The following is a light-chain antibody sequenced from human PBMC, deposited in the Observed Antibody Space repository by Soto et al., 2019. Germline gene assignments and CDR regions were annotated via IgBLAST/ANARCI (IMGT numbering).Light chain of an antibody. J-gene: IGKJ4*01. Sequence: DIQITQSPSTLSGSVADRPTITCRASQTVSSWLAWYQQKPGKAPKLLIYKASTIESGIPENFSGSGSGTEFTLTISSLEPEDFATYHCQQYNSYPFTFGGGTKVDIK. CDR1: QTVSSW. CDR3: QQYNSYPFT. CDR2: KAS. V-gene: IGKV1-5*03.